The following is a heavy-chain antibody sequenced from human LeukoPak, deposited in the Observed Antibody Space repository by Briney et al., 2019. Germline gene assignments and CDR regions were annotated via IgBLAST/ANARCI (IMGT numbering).Heavy chain of an antibody. CDR1: GYSFTNYW. CDR3: GKTTTLVRGIDP. CDR2: IYPDDSHT. D-gene: IGHD3-10*01. Sequence: GESLKISCKGSGYSFTNYWIGWVRQMPGKGLEWMGIIYPDDSHTRYSPSFEGHITISADKSISTAYLQWSSLKASDTAMYYCGKTTTLVRGIDPWGQGTLVTVSS. V-gene: IGHV5-51*01. J-gene: IGHJ5*02.